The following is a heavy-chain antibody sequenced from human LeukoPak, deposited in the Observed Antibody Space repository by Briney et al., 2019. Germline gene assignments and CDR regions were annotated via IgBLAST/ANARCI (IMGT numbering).Heavy chain of an antibody. Sequence: PGGSLRLSCAASGFTFSSYGMHWVRQAPGKGLEWVAVISYDGSNKYYADSVKGRFTISRDNSKNTLYLQMNSLRAEDTAVYYCAKDGTLYGSGSYYKALDYWGQGTLVTVSS. V-gene: IGHV3-30*18. CDR2: ISYDGSNK. D-gene: IGHD3-10*01. CDR3: AKDGTLYGSGSYYKALDY. J-gene: IGHJ4*02. CDR1: GFTFSSYG.